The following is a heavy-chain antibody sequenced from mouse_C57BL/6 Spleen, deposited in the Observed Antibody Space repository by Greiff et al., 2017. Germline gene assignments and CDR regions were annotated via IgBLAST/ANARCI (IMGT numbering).Heavy chain of an antibody. V-gene: IGHV14-4*01. CDR2: IDPENGDT. Sequence: EVQLQQSGAELVRPGASVKLSCTASGFNIKDDYMHWVKQRPEQGLEWIGWIDPENGDTEYASKSQGKATITADTSSNTAYLQLSSLTSEDTAVYYCTTYYGSKAWFAYWGQGTLVTVSA. CDR1: GFNIKDDY. D-gene: IGHD1-1*01. CDR3: TTYYGSKAWFAY. J-gene: IGHJ3*01.